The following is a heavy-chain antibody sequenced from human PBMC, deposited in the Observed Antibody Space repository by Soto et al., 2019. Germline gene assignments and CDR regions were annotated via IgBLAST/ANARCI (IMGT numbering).Heavy chain of an antibody. CDR3: ARHVVRGVWGMDV. J-gene: IGHJ6*02. D-gene: IGHD3-10*01. CDR1: GGSISSTSYY. CDR2: IYYSGGT. Sequence: QLQLQESGTGVVKPSETLSLTCTVSGGSISSTSYYWGWIRQPPGKGLEWIGSIYYSGGTYFNSSLKSRVIISVDTSKNQFSLKRSSVTAADTAVYYCARHVVRGVWGMDVWGLGTTVTVSS. V-gene: IGHV4-39*01.